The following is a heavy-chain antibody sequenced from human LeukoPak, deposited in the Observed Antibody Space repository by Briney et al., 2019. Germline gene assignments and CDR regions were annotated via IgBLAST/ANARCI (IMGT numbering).Heavy chain of an antibody. J-gene: IGHJ4*02. CDR1: GFTFSSYG. Sequence: GGSLRLSCAASGFTFSSYGMHWVRQAPGKGLEWVAVIWYDGSNKYYADSVKGRFTISRDNSKNTLYLQMNSLRAEDTAVYYCTKESLPYCSTSSCSIDSWGQGTLVTVSS. V-gene: IGHV3-33*06. D-gene: IGHD2-2*01. CDR3: TKESLPYCSTSSCSIDS. CDR2: IWYDGSNK.